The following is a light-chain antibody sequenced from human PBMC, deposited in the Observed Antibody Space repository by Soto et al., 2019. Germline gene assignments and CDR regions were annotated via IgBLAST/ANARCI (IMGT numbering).Light chain of an antibody. CDR1: QSVSSSY. J-gene: IGKJ1*01. V-gene: IGKV3-20*01. CDR2: GAS. CDR3: KQYGSTPRP. Sequence: EIVLTQSPDTLSLSPGERATLSCRASQSVSSSYLAWYQQKPGQANRLLMYGASTRATGLPHLWSGSGSDTDVSLTISSREPQDFSVYYCKQYGSTPRPFGQGTRVEIK.